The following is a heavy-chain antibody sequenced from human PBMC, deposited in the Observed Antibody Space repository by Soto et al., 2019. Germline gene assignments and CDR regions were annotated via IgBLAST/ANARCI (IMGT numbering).Heavy chain of an antibody. CDR3: VRQGIGNLHGLVDV. D-gene: IGHD1-1*01. CDR2: VYNTGGT. CDR1: SGPSSSHN. Sequence: QVHLQQSGPGLVKPSETLSLTCTVSSGPSSSHNWGWIRQSPGRGLEWIGYVYNTGGTIYNPSLKSRVTISADTSANHISLTLSSVTAADTAIYCCVRQGIGNLHGLVDVWGHGAMVSVSS. V-gene: IGHV4-59*08. J-gene: IGHJ6*02.